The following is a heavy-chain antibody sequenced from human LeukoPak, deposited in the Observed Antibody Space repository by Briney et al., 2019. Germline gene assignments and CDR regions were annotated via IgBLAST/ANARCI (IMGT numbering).Heavy chain of an antibody. Sequence: GGSLRLSCAASGFTFSSYSMNWVRQAPGKGLEWVSYISSSGSTIYYADSVKGRFTISRDNAKNSLYLQMNSLRAEDTAVYYCARDLVTAMVSFDYWGQGTLVTVSS. CDR2: ISSSGSTI. V-gene: IGHV3-48*04. CDR1: GFTFSSYS. D-gene: IGHD5-18*01. J-gene: IGHJ4*02. CDR3: ARDLVTAMVSFDY.